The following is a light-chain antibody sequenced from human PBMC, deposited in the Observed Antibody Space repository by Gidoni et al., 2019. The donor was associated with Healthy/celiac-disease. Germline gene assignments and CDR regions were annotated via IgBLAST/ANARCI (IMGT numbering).Light chain of an antibody. CDR1: QSISSW. V-gene: IGKV1-5*01. Sequence: DIQMTQSPSTLSASVGDRVTITCRASQSISSWLAWYQQKPGKAPKLLIYDASSLESWVPSMFSGSGSGTDFTLTISSLQPDDFATYYCQQYNSYSPYTFXQXTKLXIK. J-gene: IGKJ2*01. CDR3: QQYNSYSPYT. CDR2: DAS.